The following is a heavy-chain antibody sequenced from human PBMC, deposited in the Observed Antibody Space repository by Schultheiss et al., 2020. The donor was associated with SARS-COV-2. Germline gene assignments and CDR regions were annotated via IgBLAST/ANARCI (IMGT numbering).Heavy chain of an antibody. V-gene: IGHV4-30-2*01. CDR2: IYHSGST. D-gene: IGHD1-7*01. CDR1: GGSISSGGYS. J-gene: IGHJ5*02. CDR3: ARETVGELELGGWFDP. Sequence: SETLSLTCAVSGGSISSGGYSWSWIRQPPGKGLEWIGYIYHSGSTYYNPSLKSRVTISVDRSKNQFSLKLSSVTAADTAVYYCARETVGELELGGWFDPWGQGTLVTVSS.